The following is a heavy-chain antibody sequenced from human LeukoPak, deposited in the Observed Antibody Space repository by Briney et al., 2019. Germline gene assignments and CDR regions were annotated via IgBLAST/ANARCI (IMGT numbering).Heavy chain of an antibody. J-gene: IGHJ5*02. D-gene: IGHD4-23*01. CDR3: ARGGGNGAFDP. CDR2: IRGSADST. V-gene: IGHV3-23*01. Sequence: VSYIRGSADSTYYSDSVKGRFTISRDNSRNTLYLQMNSLRAEDTAVYYCARGGGNGAFDPWGQGTLVSVSS.